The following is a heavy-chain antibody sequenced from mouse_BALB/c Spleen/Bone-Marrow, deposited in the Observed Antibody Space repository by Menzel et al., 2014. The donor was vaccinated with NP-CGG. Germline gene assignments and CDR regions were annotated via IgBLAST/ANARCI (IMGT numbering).Heavy chain of an antibody. Sequence: EVKLQESGAELVKPGASVKLSCTASGFNIKDTYLHWVKQRPEQGLDWIGRIDPAIFTKYDPKFQVKATITADTSSNTAYLHLSSLTSEDTAVYYCASYRYGWYFDVWGAGTPVTVPS. CDR3: ASYRYGWYFDV. CDR1: GFNIKDTY. D-gene: IGHD2-14*01. V-gene: IGHV14-3*02. J-gene: IGHJ1*01. CDR2: IDPAIFT.